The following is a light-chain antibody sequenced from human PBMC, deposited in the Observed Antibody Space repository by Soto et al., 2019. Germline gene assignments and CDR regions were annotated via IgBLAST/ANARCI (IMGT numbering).Light chain of an antibody. CDR2: GAS. J-gene: IGKJ1*01. CDR3: QQYNNWPPWT. Sequence: EIVITQSPATLSVSPGERATLSCRASQSVSSNLAWYQQKPGQAPRLLIYGASTRATGIPARFSGSGSGTKFTLTISSLQSEDFAVYYCQQYNNWPPWTLGQGTKVDIK. V-gene: IGKV3-15*01. CDR1: QSVSSN.